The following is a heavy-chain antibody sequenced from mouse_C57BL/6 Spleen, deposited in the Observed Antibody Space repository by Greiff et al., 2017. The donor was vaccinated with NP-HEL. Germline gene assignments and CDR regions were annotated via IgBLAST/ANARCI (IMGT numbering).Heavy chain of an antibody. CDR2: IYPSDSET. CDR1: GFTFTSYW. V-gene: IGHV1-61*01. Sequence: QVQLQQPGAELVRPGSSVKLSCKASGFTFTSYWMDWVKQRPGQGLEWIGNIYPSDSETHYNQKFKDKATLTVDKSSSTAYMQLSSLTSEDSAVYYCARGGNSFFYYAMDYWGQGTSVTVSS. D-gene: IGHD2-1*01. J-gene: IGHJ4*01. CDR3: ARGGNSFFYYAMDY.